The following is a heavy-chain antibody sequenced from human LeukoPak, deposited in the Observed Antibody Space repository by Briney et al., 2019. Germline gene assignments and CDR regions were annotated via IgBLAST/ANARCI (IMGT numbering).Heavy chain of an antibody. V-gene: IGHV4-4*07. J-gene: IGHJ5*02. CDR1: GDSISSYY. CDR3: ARKGHYYYDSIDSAT. CDR2: IYTSGST. Sequence: SETLSLTCTVSGDSISSYYWSWIRQPAGKGLEWIGRIYTSGSTNYNPSLKSRVTISVDTSKNQFSLKLSSVTAADTAVYYCARKGHYYYDSIDSATWGQGTLVTVSS. D-gene: IGHD3-22*01.